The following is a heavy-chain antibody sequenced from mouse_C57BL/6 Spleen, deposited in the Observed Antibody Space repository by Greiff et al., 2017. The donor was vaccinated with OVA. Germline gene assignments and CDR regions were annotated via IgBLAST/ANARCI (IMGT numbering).Heavy chain of an antibody. D-gene: IGHD1-1*01. J-gene: IGHJ4*01. CDR3: ARPLTTVVGAMDY. V-gene: IGHV1-55*01. CDR2: IYPGSGST. CDR1: GYTFTSYW. Sequence: QVQLQQPGAELVKPGASVKMSCKASGYTFTSYWITWVKQRPGQGLEWIGDIYPGSGSTNYNEKFKSKATLTVDTSSSTAYMQLSSLTSEDSAVYYGARPLTTVVGAMDYWGQGTSVTVSS.